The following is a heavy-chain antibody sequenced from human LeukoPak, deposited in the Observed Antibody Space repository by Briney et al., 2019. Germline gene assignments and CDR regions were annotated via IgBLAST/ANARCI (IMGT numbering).Heavy chain of an antibody. CDR1: GYTFTGYY. CDR2: INPNSGGT. CDR3: AREILVRDYYDSSGYIHVFDI. D-gene: IGHD3-22*01. J-gene: IGHJ3*02. V-gene: IGHV1-2*02. Sequence: ASVKVSCKASGYTFTGYYMHWVRQAPGQGLEWMGWINPNSGGTNYAQKFQGRVTMTRDTSISTAYMELSRLRSDDTAVYYCAREILVRDYYDSSGYIHVFDIWGQGTMVTVSS.